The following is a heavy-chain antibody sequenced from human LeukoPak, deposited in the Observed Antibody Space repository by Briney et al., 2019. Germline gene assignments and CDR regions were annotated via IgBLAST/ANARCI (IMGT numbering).Heavy chain of an antibody. Sequence: ASVTVSFTASGYTFTIHGIIWVRQAPGQGLEWMAWISAYNGKTNYAQKLQGRVTVTTETATSTAYMELRSLRSDDTAVYYCARGNCGGDCYSFDYWGQGTLVTVSS. J-gene: IGHJ4*02. V-gene: IGHV1-18*01. CDR2: ISAYNGKT. D-gene: IGHD2-21*02. CDR1: GYTFTIHG. CDR3: ARGNCGGDCYSFDY.